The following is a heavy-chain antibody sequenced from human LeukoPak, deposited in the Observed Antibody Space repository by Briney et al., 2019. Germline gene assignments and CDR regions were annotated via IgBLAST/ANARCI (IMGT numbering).Heavy chain of an antibody. V-gene: IGHV1-46*01. CDR2: INPSGGST. CDR1: GYTFTSYY. J-gene: IGHJ4*02. D-gene: IGHD2-2*01. CDR3: ARVASPLVRAFDY. Sequence: ASVTVSCTASGYTFTSYYMHWVRQAPGQGLEWMGIINPSGGSTSYAQKFQGRVTMTRDMSTSTVYMELSSLRSEDTAVYYCARVASPLVRAFDYWGQGTLVTVSS.